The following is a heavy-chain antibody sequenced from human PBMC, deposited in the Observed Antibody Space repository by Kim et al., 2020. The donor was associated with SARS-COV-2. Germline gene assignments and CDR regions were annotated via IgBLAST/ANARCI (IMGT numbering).Heavy chain of an antibody. Sequence: GGSLRLSCAAPGFTFSSYGMHWVRQAPGKGLEWVAVIWYDGSNNYYADSVKGRITISRDNSKNTLYLQMNSQRAEDTAVYYCAKDRESSGWNIYYYYGMDVWGQGTTVTGS. CDR3: AKDRESSGWNIYYYYGMDV. CDR2: IWYDGSNN. V-gene: IGHV3-33*06. CDR1: GFTFSSYG. J-gene: IGHJ6*02. D-gene: IGHD6-19*01.